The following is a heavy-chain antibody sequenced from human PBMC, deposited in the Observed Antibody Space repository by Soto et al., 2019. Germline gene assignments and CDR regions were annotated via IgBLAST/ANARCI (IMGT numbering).Heavy chain of an antibody. J-gene: IGHJ3*02. D-gene: IGHD3-22*01. V-gene: IGHV1-69*06. CDR3: ARSYYYDSSGRGDAFDI. CDR2: IIPIFGTA. Sequence: QVQLVQSGAEVKKPGSSVKVSCKASGGTFSSYAISWVRQTPGQGLEWMGGIIPIFGTANYAQKFQGRVTITADKSTSTAYMELSSLRSEDTAVYYCARSYYYDSSGRGDAFDIWGQGTMVTVSS. CDR1: GGTFSSYA.